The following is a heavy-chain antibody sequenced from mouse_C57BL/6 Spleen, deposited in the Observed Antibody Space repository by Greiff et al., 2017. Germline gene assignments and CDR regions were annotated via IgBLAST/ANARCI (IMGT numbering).Heavy chain of an antibody. V-gene: IGHV5-6*01. CDR2: ISSGGSYT. J-gene: IGHJ3*01. CDR3: AKGSSYVWFAY. D-gene: IGHD1-1*01. Sequence: EVKVVESGGDLVKPGGSLKLSCAASGFTFSSYGMSWVRQTPDKRLEWVATISSGGSYTYYPDSVKGRFTISRDNAKNTLYLQMSSLKSEDTAMYYCAKGSSYVWFAYWGQGTLVTVSA. CDR1: GFTFSSYG.